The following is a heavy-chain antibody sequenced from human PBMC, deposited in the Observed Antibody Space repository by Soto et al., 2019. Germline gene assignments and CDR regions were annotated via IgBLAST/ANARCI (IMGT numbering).Heavy chain of an antibody. Sequence: ASVKVSSKASCSTFTSYGISWVRQAPGQGLEWMGWISAYNGNTIYAQKLQCRVTMTTDTSTRTAYIELRSLRADDTAVYYSARSPRVIAGRGNAHFNYWGQGTLVTFSS. D-gene: IGHD6-6*01. CDR3: ARSPRVIAGRGNAHFNY. CDR1: CSTFTSYG. J-gene: IGHJ4*02. CDR2: ISAYNGNT. V-gene: IGHV1-18*04.